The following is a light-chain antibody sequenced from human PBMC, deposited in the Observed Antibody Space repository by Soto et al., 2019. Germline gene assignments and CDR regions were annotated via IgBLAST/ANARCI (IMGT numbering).Light chain of an antibody. V-gene: IGKV3-20*01. J-gene: IGKJ3*01. CDR2: GAS. Sequence: RHAPETLSAAPWERVSLSCRASQSVNHNLAWYQQKPGQAPRLLIHGASSRATGIPDRFSGSGSGTDFTLTISRLEPEDVAVYYCQQYGNSPRVTFGPGTKVDIK. CDR1: QSVNHN. CDR3: QQYGNSPRVT.